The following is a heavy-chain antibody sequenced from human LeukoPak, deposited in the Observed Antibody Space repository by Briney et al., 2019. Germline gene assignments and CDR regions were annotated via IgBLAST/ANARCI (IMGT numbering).Heavy chain of an antibody. CDR1: GFTFSSYG. Sequence: GGSLRLSCAASGFTFSSYGMHWVRQAPGKGLEGVAVISYDGSNKYYADSVKGRFTISRDNSKNTLYLQMNSLRAEDTAVYYCAKEEGVRGIIYYYYYGMDVWGQGTTVTVSS. J-gene: IGHJ6*02. D-gene: IGHD3-10*01. CDR2: ISYDGSNK. CDR3: AKEEGVRGIIYYYYYGMDV. V-gene: IGHV3-30*18.